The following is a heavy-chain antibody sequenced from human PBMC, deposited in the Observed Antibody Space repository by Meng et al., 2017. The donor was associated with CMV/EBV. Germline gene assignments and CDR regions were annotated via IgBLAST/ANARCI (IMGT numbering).Heavy chain of an antibody. V-gene: IGHV1-69*02. CDR3: ARRRAAAISNWFDP. CDR2: IIPILGIA. J-gene: IGHJ5*02. Sequence: SVKVSCKASGGTFSSYTISWVRQAPGQGLEWMGRIIPILGIANYAQKFQGRVTMTRNTSISTAYMELSSLRSEDTAVYYCARRRAAAISNWFDPWGQGTLVTVSS. D-gene: IGHD2-2*02. CDR1: GGTFSSYT.